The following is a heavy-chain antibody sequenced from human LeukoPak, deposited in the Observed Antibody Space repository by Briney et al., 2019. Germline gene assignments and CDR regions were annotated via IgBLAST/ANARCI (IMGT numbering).Heavy chain of an antibody. J-gene: IGHJ4*02. CDR2: ISGSGDST. CDR3: AKGGVTMGIIDY. D-gene: IGHD3-10*01. CDR1: GFTVSSNY. Sequence: PGGSLRLSCAASGFTVSSNYMSWVRQAPGKGLEWVSVISGSGDSTYFIDSVKGRFTISRDNSKSTLDLQMNSLRAEDTAVYYCAKGGVTMGIIDYWGQGPLVTVSS. V-gene: IGHV3-23*01.